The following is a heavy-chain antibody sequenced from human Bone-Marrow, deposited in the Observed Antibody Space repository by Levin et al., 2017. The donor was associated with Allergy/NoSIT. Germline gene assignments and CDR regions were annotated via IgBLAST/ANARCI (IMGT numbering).Heavy chain of an antibody. D-gene: IGHD6-6*01. CDR3: ARLWGFSSSGY. CDR1: GFMFSGYE. J-gene: IGHJ4*02. Sequence: GGSLRLSCTASGFMFSGYEMNWVRQAPGKGLEWVSHISSTGGSIYYADSVKGRFTISRDNANNSLYLQMNSLRAEDTAVYYCARLWGFSSSGYWGQGTQVLVSS. V-gene: IGHV3-48*03. CDR2: ISSTGGSI.